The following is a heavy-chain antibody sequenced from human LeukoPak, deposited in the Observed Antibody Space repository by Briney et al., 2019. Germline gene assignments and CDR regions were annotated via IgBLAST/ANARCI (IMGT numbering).Heavy chain of an antibody. V-gene: IGHV3-74*01. D-gene: IGHD3-10*01. CDR1: GFTFSSYS. Sequence: PGGSLRLSCAASGFTFSSYSMNWVRQAPGKGLVWVSRINSDGSSTSYADSVKGRFTISRDNSKNTLYLEVISLTAEDTAVYYCAKDDAWLRFGEWSQGTLVTVSS. CDR2: INSDGSST. J-gene: IGHJ4*02. CDR3: AKDDAWLRFGE.